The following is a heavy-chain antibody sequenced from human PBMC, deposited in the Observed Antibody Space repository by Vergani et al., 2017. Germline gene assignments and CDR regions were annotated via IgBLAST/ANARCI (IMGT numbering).Heavy chain of an antibody. J-gene: IGHJ5*02. CDR3: ASGSFGQLEVNWFDP. D-gene: IGHD6-13*01. CDR2: IYYSGST. V-gene: IGHV4-39*01. Sequence: QLQLQESGPGLVKPSETLSLTCTVSGGSISSSSYYWGWIRQPPGKGLEWIGSIYYSGSTYYNPSLKSRVTISVDTSKNQFSLKLSSVTAADTAVYYCASGSFGQLEVNWFDPWGQGTLVTVSS. CDR1: GGSISSSSYY.